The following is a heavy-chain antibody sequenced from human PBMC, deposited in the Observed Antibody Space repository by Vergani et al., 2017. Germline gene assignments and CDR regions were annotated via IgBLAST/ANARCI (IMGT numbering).Heavy chain of an antibody. J-gene: IGHJ4*02. CDR2: ISYDGSNK. CDR1: GFTFSSYA. CDR3: AKGPRDIVATILSR. V-gene: IGHV3-30-3*01. Sequence: QVQLVESGGGVVQPGRSLRLSCAASGFTFSSYAMHWVRQAPGKGLEWVAVISYDGSNKYYADSVKGRFTISRDNSKNTLYLQMNSLRAEDTAVYYCAKGPRDIVATILSRWGQGTLVTVSS. D-gene: IGHD5-12*01.